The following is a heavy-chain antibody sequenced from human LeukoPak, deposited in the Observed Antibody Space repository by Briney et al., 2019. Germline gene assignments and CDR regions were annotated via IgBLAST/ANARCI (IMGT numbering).Heavy chain of an antibody. V-gene: IGHV3-66*01. J-gene: IGHJ3*02. CDR1: GFTVSSNY. CDR3: AREAPGSAFDI. CDR2: IYSGGST. Sequence: GGSLRLSCAASGFTVSSNYMSWVRQAPGKGLEWVSVIYSGGSTYYADSVKGRFTISRDSSKDTLYLQMNSLRAEDTAVYYCAREAPGSAFDIWGQGTMVTVSS.